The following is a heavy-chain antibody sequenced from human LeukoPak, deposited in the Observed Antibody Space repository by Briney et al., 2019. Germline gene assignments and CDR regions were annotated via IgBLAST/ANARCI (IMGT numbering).Heavy chain of an antibody. V-gene: IGHV3-66*01. Sequence: PGGSLTLSCAVSGCIVSTKRISWVRQTPGQGLERVAVIYDGGITSYADSVKGRFVIYRDTFQNTLYLQMNSLRAEDTALYYCARSMSTVASGSFDCWGQGTLVTVSS. CDR2: IYDGGIT. J-gene: IGHJ4*02. CDR1: GCIVSTKR. D-gene: IGHD4-23*01. CDR3: ARSMSTVASGSFDC.